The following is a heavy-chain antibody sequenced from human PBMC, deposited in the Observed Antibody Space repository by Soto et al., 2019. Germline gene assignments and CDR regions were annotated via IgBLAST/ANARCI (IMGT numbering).Heavy chain of an antibody. D-gene: IGHD3-3*01. J-gene: IGHJ4*02. CDR3: AKARAQYYDFWSGYPVDY. V-gene: IGHV3-23*01. Sequence: EVQLLESGGGLVQPGGSLRLSCAASGFTFSSYAMSWVRQAPGKGLEWVSAISGSGGSTYYADSVKGRFTMSRDNYKNTLYLPMNRLRAEDTAVYYCAKARAQYYDFWSGYPVDYWGQGTLVTVSS. CDR1: GFTFSSYA. CDR2: ISGSGGST.